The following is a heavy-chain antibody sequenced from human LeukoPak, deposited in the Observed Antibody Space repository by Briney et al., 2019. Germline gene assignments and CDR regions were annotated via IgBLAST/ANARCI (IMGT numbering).Heavy chain of an antibody. J-gene: IGHJ5*02. D-gene: IGHD4-23*01. V-gene: IGHV1-2*04. CDR2: INPNSGGT. CDR3: ARRRQDGGNSFWFDP. Sequence: GASVKVSCKASGYTFTGYYMHWVRQAPGQGLEWMGWINPNSGGTNYAQKFQGWVTMTTDTSTSTAYMELRSLRSDDTAVYYCARRRQDGGNSFWFDPWGQGTLVTVSS. CDR1: GYTFTGYY.